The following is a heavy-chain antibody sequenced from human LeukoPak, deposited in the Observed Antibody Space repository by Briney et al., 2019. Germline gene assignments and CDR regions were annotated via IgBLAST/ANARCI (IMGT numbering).Heavy chain of an antibody. CDR1: GYSFTSYC. CDR3: GMSGDRVPLQDDVFDV. J-gene: IGHJ3*01. D-gene: IGHD1-26*01. V-gene: IGHV5-51*01. CDR2: IYPGDSGP. Sequence: GESLKISCKVSGYSFTSYCIGWVRQMPGKGLEWMGIIYPGDSGPTYSPSFQGQVTISVDKSINTTYLQWSSLQASDTAMYYCGMSGDRVPLQDDVFDVWGQGTMVTVST.